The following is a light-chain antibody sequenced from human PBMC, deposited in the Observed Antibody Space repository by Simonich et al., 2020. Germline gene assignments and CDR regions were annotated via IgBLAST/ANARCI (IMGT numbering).Light chain of an antibody. CDR1: SGHSSYA. CDR3: QTWGTGIQV. V-gene: IGLV4-69*01. Sequence: QLVLTQSPSASASLGASVKLTCTLSSGHSSYAIAWPQQQPEKGTRYLMKLNSDGSHSKGDGFPDRFAGSSSGAERYLTSASLQSEDEADYYCQTWGTGIQVFGGGTKLTVL. J-gene: IGLJ3*02. CDR2: LNSDGSH.